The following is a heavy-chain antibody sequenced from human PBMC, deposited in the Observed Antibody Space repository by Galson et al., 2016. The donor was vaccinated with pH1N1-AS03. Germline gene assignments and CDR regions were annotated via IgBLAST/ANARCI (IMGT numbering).Heavy chain of an antibody. J-gene: IGHJ4*02. CDR3: IKGGAASADFFDI. CDR1: GFRFDDYA. V-gene: IGHV3-9*01. D-gene: IGHD3/OR15-3a*01. CDR2: ISWNSNKI. Sequence: SLRLSCAVSGFRFDDYAMHWVRQAPGKGLEWISSISWNSNKIDYADSVKGRFTISRDSAKNSLNLQMNSLRAEDTALYYCIKGGAASADFFDIWGQGTLLTVSS.